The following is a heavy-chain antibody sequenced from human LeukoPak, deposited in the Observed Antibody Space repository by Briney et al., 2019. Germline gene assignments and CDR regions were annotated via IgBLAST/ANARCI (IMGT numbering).Heavy chain of an antibody. J-gene: IGHJ2*01. CDR1: GGSISSGSYY. CDR2: IYTSGST. D-gene: IGHD2-21*02. CDR3: ARWGDLYWYFDL. V-gene: IGHV4-61*02. Sequence: SETLSLTCTVSGGSISSGSYYWSWIRQPAGKGLEWIGRIYTSGSTNYNPSLKSRVTISVDTSKNQFSLKLSSVTAADTAVYYCARWGDLYWYFDLWGRGILVTVSS.